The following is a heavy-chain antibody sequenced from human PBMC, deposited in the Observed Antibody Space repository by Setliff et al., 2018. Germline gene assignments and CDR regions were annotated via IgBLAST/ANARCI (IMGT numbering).Heavy chain of an antibody. CDR1: GYSLTSYT. Sequence: GASVKVSCKASGYSLTSYTIHWARQAPGQGLEWMGWISPGNGNTAYSQKIQDRVTITRDTSASTAYMELSSLRSEDTAVYYCARIGFGYYSTSGAWYFDNWGQGTLVTVSS. CDR2: ISPGNGNT. CDR3: ARIGFGYYSTSGAWYFDN. J-gene: IGHJ4*02. D-gene: IGHD2-8*01. V-gene: IGHV1-3*01.